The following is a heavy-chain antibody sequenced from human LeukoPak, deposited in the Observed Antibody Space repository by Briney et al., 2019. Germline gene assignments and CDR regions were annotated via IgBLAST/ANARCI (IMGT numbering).Heavy chain of an antibody. V-gene: IGHV4-59*01. J-gene: IGHJ3*02. Sequence: SETLSLTCTVSGGSIRSYYWSWIRQPPGKGLEWIGYIHYSGSTNYNPSLKSRVTISVDTSKNQFSLKLSSVTAADTAVYYCARDKKDYYDSSGYYYFAFDIWGQGTMVNVSS. CDR2: IHYSGST. D-gene: IGHD3-22*01. CDR3: ARDKKDYYDSSGYYYFAFDI. CDR1: GGSIRSYY.